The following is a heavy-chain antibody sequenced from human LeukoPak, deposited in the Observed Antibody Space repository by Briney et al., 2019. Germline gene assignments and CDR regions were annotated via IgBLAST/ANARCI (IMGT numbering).Heavy chain of an antibody. J-gene: IGHJ3*02. CDR1: GGTFSSYA. D-gene: IGHD5-24*01. CDR2: IIPIFGIA. V-gene: IGHV1-69*04. Sequence: SVKVSCKASGGTFSSYAISWVRQAPGQGLEWMGRIIPIFGIANYAQKFQGRVTITADKSTSTAYMELSSLRSEDTAVYYCARVGRDGYTNAFDIWGQGTIVTVSS. CDR3: ARVGRDGYTNAFDI.